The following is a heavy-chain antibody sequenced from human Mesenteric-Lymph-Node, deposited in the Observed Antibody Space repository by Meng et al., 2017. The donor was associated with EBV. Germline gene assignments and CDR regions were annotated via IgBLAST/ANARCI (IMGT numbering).Heavy chain of an antibody. J-gene: IGHJ5*02. CDR2: INPNSGGT. Sequence: VELVQSGADVKEPGASVKVSCNASGYTFTGYYIHWVRQAPGQGLEWMGRINPNSGGTNYALNFQGRVTMTSDTSISTAYMELSWLRSDDTAFYYCVREMVGVPNWFAPWGQGTLVTVSS. D-gene: IGHD1-26*01. CDR1: GYTFTGYY. V-gene: IGHV1-2*06. CDR3: VREMVGVPNWFAP.